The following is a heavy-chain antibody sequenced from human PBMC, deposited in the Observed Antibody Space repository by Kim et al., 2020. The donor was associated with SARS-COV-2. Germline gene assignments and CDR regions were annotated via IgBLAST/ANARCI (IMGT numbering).Heavy chain of an antibody. Sequence: GEADAXKGRXTISRDNAKNSLYLQMNSLTAEDTAFYDCTKDRXFNYFGMDVWGQGTTVIVSS. J-gene: IGHJ6*02. CDR3: TKDRXFNYFGMDV. V-gene: IGHV3-9*01.